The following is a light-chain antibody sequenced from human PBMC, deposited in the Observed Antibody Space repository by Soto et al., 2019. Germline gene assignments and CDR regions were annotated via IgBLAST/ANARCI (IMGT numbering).Light chain of an antibody. CDR1: QSISDS. V-gene: IGKV1-5*01. CDR3: QQYIGYSRT. J-gene: IGKJ1*01. Sequence: DIQMTQSPSTLSPSGGDRVTITCRASQSISDSLAWYQQKPGKAPYLLISDASSLERGAPSRFSGSGSGTEFTLTISNMQPDDFATYYCQQYIGYSRTFGQGTKVDI. CDR2: DAS.